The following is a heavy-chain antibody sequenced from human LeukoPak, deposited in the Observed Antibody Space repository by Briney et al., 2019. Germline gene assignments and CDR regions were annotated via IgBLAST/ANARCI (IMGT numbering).Heavy chain of an antibody. V-gene: IGHV3-30*04. J-gene: IGHJ4*02. CDR2: ISYDGSNK. CDR3: AKCLGDGGNYYFDY. D-gene: IGHD4-23*01. CDR1: GFTFSSYA. Sequence: GGSLRLSCAASGFTFSSYAMHWVRQAPGKGLEWVAVISYDGSNKYYADSVKGRFTISRDNSKNTLYLQMNSLRAEDTAVYYCAKCLGDGGNYYFDYWGQGTLVTVSS.